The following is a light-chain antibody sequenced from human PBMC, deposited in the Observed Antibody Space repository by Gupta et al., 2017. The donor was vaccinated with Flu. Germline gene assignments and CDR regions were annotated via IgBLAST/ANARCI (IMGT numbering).Light chain of an antibody. Sequence: GTLSLSPGERVTLSCRASQSVSSNYLAWYQQKPGQAPRLLIYGASSRATGIPDRFSGSGSGTDFTLTISRLEPEDFAVYYCQQYGSSPWTFGQGTKVEI. J-gene: IGKJ1*01. V-gene: IGKV3-20*01. CDR2: GAS. CDR3: QQYGSSPWT. CDR1: QSVSSNY.